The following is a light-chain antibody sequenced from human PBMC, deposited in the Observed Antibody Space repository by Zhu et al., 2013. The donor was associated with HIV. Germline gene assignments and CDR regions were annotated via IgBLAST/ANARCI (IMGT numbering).Light chain of an antibody. Sequence: QSALTQPPSASGSPGQTVTISCTGTSSDVGGYNYVSWYQQHPGKAPKLMIYEVNNRPSGVSNRFSGSKSGNTASLTISGLQAEDEADYYCSSYTSSSTVLFGGGTKLTVV. J-gene: IGLJ2*01. CDR1: SSDVGGYNY. CDR3: SSYTSSSTVL. V-gene: IGLV2-14*01. CDR2: EVN.